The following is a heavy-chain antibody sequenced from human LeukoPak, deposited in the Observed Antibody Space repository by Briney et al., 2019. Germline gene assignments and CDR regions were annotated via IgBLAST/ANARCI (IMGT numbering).Heavy chain of an antibody. CDR2: ISSSSSYI. D-gene: IGHD3-10*01. CDR1: GFTFSSYS. V-gene: IGHV3-21*01. CDR3: ARDYYGSGSHPSPNWFDP. J-gene: IGHJ5*02. Sequence: GGSLRLSCAASGFTFSSYSMNWVREAPGKGVGWVSSISSSSSYIYYADSVKGRFTISRDNAKNSLYLQMNSLRAEDTAVYYCARDYYGSGSHPSPNWFDPWGQGTLVTVSS.